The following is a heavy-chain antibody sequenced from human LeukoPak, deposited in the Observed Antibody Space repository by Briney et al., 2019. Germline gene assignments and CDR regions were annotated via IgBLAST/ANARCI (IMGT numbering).Heavy chain of an antibody. J-gene: IGHJ4*02. Sequence: GAPVKVSCKASGYTFTSYAMHWVRQAPGQRLEWMGWINAGNGNTKYSQKFQGRVTITRDTSASTAYMELSSLRSEDTAVYYCARDECSSTSCQYYFDYWGQGTLVTVSS. CDR2: INAGNGNT. CDR1: GYTFTSYA. V-gene: IGHV1-3*01. CDR3: ARDECSSTSCQYYFDY. D-gene: IGHD2-2*01.